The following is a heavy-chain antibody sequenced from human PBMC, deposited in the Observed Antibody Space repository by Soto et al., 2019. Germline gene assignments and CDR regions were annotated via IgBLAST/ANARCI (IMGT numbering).Heavy chain of an antibody. CDR3: ARMYDFWSGYPAPDFDY. CDR1: GYTFTSYD. CDR2: MNPNSGNT. J-gene: IGHJ4*02. Sequence: QVQLVQSGAEVKKPGASVKVSCKASGYTFTSYDINWVRQATGQGLEWMGWMNPNSGNTGYAQKFQGRVTMTRNTSISTAYMELSSLRSEDTAVYYCARMYDFWSGYPAPDFDYWGPGTLVTVSS. D-gene: IGHD3-3*01. V-gene: IGHV1-8*01.